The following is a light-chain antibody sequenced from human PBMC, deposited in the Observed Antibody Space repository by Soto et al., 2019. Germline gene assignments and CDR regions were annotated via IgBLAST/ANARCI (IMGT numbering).Light chain of an antibody. CDR3: QQYYSYPWT. J-gene: IGKJ1*01. V-gene: IGKV1-8*01. CDR2: AAS. CDR1: QGSSSH. Sequence: IRMTQSPSTLSGYVGDRGNIXCRASQGSSSHVVWYQQKPGKAPKRLIYAASTLQSVGPSRFSGSGSATDFTRTISCLQSEDFATYYGQQYYSYPWTFGQGTKVDIK.